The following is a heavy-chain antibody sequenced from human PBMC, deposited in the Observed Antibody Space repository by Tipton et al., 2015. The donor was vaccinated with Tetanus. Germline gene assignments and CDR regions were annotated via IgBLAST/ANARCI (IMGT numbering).Heavy chain of an antibody. CDR3: ARGSRYYFDS. CDR1: GGSISSSDHY. Sequence: LRLSCSVSGGSISSSDHYWGWIRQHPGKGLEWIGYIHYSGNTFYKPSLKSRVTISVDTSKNQFSLKLTSVTAADTAVFYCARGSRYYFDSWGQGTLVTVSS. V-gene: IGHV4-31*03. J-gene: IGHJ4*02. CDR2: IHYSGNT.